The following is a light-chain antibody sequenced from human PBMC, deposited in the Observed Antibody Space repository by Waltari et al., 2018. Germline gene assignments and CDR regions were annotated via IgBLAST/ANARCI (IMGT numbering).Light chain of an antibody. Sequence: IQMTQSPSTLSASVGDRVTITCRASQTISTWLAWYQHKPGQAPKLLIYDASTIQSGVPSRFSGSGSGTEFSLTISTLQPDDFATYYCQQSYSTPPTFGQGTKVEIK. CDR3: QQSYSTPPT. CDR2: DAS. V-gene: IGKV1-5*01. J-gene: IGKJ1*01. CDR1: QTISTW.